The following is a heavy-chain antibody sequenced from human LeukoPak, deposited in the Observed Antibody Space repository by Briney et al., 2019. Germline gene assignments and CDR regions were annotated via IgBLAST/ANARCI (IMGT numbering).Heavy chain of an antibody. CDR2: ISSSSSYI. Sequence: GGSLRLSCAASGFTFSSYSMNWVRQAPGKGVEGVSSISSSSSYIYYADPVKGRFTISRDNAKNSLYLQMNSLRAEDTAVYYRARGGITIFGVVLGARWDYWGQGTLVTVSS. CDR3: ARGGITIFGVVLGARWDY. D-gene: IGHD3-3*01. J-gene: IGHJ4*02. CDR1: GFTFSSYS. V-gene: IGHV3-21*01.